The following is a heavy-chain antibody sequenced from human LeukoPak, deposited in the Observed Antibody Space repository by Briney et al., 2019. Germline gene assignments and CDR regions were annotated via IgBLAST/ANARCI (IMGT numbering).Heavy chain of an antibody. CDR3: ARVTSWIKDYFDY. J-gene: IGHJ4*02. CDR2: ISSSSSYI. Sequence: GGSLRLSCAASGFTFSSYSMNWVRQTPGKGLECVSSISSSSSYIYYADSVKGRFTISRDNAKNSLYLQMNSLRAEDTAVYYCARVTSWIKDYFDYRGQGTLVIVSS. V-gene: IGHV3-21*01. D-gene: IGHD5-12*01. CDR1: GFTFSSYS.